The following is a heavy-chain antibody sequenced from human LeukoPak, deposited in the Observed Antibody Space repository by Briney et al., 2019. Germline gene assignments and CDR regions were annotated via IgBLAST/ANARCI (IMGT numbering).Heavy chain of an antibody. D-gene: IGHD1-26*01. CDR1: GFSLSTSRVA. CDR2: IYWNGDT. J-gene: IGHJ4*02. V-gene: IGHV2-5*01. CDR3: AHRVSGGTYRLDY. Sequence: SGPTLVKPTQTLTLTCTFSGFSLSTSRVAVGWIRQPPGKALEWLALIYWNGDTHYNPSLKGRLIITKDPSRNHVVLTMTNMDPVDTARYYCAHRVSGGTYRLDYWGQGTLVTVSS.